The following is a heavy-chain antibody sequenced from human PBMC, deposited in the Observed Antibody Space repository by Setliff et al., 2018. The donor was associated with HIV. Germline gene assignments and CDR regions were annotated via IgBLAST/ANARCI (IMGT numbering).Heavy chain of an antibody. CDR3: ARTRSGGSSVHYYYYMDV. CDR1: GYSFTNYG. V-gene: IGHV1-8*03. D-gene: IGHD2-15*01. J-gene: IGHJ6*03. CDR2: MNPDSGNT. Sequence: ASVKVSCKASGYSFTNYGISWVRQAPGQGLEWMGWMNPDSGNTGSAQNFQGRLTITWNTSISTAYMELGSLGFDDTAVYFCARTRSGGSSVHYYYYMDVWGQGTAVTVSS.